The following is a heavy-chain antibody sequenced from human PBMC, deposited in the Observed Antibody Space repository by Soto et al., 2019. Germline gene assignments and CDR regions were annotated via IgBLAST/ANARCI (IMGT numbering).Heavy chain of an antibody. CDR2: INPNTGTT. Sequence: ASVKVSCKASGYTFTDYYIHWVRQAPGQGLEWMGWINPNTGTTDYAQKFQGRVTMTRDTSIRTAYVELRSLRSDDTAVYFCAREGPRFWDFWGQGDLVTVSS. CDR3: AREGPRFWDF. V-gene: IGHV1-2*02. J-gene: IGHJ4*02. D-gene: IGHD3-3*01. CDR1: GYTFTDYY.